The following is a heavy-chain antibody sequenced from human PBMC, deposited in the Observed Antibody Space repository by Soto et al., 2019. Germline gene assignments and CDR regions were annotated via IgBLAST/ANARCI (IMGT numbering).Heavy chain of an antibody. CDR2: ISAYNGNT. CDR1: GYTFTSYG. J-gene: IGHJ4*02. CDR3: AGERDLEWLCQDY. D-gene: IGHD3-3*01. Sequence: QVQLVQSGAEVKKPGASVKVSCKASGYTFTSYGISWVRQAPGQGLECLGWISAYNGNTNYAQKLQARVTMTTATSTSTAYMELRSLSSDDTAVSYCAGERDLEWLCQDYWGQGTLVTVSS. V-gene: IGHV1-18*01.